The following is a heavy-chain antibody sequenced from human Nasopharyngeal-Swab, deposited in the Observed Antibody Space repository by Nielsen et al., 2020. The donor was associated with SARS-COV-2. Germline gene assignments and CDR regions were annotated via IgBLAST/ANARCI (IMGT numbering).Heavy chain of an antibody. CDR3: AKDLDSSGWDY. J-gene: IGHJ4*02. D-gene: IGHD6-19*01. CDR2: ISYDGSNK. CDR1: GFTFSNYG. V-gene: IGHV3-30*18. Sequence: GESLKISCAASGFTFSNYGMHWVRQAPGKGLEWVAVISYDGSNKYYADSVKGRFTISRDNSKNTLYLQMNSLRAEDTAVYYCAKDLDSSGWDYWGQGTLVTVSS.